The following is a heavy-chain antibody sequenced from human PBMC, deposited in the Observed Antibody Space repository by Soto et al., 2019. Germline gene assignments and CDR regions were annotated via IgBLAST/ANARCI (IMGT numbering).Heavy chain of an antibody. CDR1: GFPVSSNY. V-gene: IGHV3-53*01. CDR2: IYSGGST. D-gene: IGHD3-3*01. CDR3: ARDARLDYDFWSGYPSPSRGMDV. Sequence: GSLRLSCAASGFPVSSNYMSWVRQAPGKGLEWVSVIYSGGSTYYADSVKGRFTISGDNSKNTLYLQMNSLRAEDTAVYYCARDARLDYDFWSGYPSPSRGMDVWGQGTTVTVSS. J-gene: IGHJ6*02.